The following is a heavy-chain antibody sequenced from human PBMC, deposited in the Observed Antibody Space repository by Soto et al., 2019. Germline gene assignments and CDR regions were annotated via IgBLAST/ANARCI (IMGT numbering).Heavy chain of an antibody. Sequence: QVQLQQWGAGLLKPSETLSLTCAVYGGSFSGYYWSWIRQPPGKGLEWIGEINHSGSTNYNPSLKSRVTISVDTSKNQFSLKLSSVTAADTAVYYCARGCSGGSCPIDYWGQGTLVTVSS. CDR1: GGSFSGYY. D-gene: IGHD2-15*01. CDR3: ARGCSGGSCPIDY. CDR2: INHSGST. V-gene: IGHV4-34*01. J-gene: IGHJ4*02.